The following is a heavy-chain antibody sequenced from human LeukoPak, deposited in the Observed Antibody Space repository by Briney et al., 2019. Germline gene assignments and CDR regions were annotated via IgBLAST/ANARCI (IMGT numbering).Heavy chain of an antibody. V-gene: IGHV4-34*01. CDR1: GGSFSGYY. J-gene: IGHJ4*02. Sequence: PSETLTLTCAVYGGSFSGYYWSWIRQPPGKGLEWIGEINHSGSTNYNPSLKSRVTISVDTSKNQFSLKLSSVTAADTAVYYCARFLYKPYSGSYGDHWGQGTLVTVSS. D-gene: IGHD1-26*01. CDR2: INHSGST. CDR3: ARFLYKPYSGSYGDH.